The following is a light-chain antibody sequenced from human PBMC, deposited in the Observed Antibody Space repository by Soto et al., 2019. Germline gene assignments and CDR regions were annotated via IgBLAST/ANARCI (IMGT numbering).Light chain of an antibody. J-gene: IGKJ2*01. CDR1: QSVASN. CDR2: GAS. Sequence: EIVMTQSPASLSVSPGDGATLSCRASQSVASNVAWYQQKLGQGPRLLIHGASTRAAGVPARFSGSGSGTDFTLTISSLQSEDFAVYYCQQYHNWPPQYTFGQGTKLQIK. V-gene: IGKV3-15*01. CDR3: QQYHNWPPQYT.